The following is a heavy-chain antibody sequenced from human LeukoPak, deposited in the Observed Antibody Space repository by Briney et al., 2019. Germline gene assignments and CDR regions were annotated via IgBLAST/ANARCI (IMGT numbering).Heavy chain of an antibody. D-gene: IGHD6-13*01. Sequence: PSETLSLTCAVYGGSFSGYYWSWIRQPPGKGLEWIGYIYYSGSTNYNPSLKSRVTISVDTSKNQFSLKLSSVTAADTAVYYCARVSWAAAAGNWFDPWGQGTLVTVSS. CDR1: GGSFSGYY. CDR2: IYYSGST. CDR3: ARVSWAAAAGNWFDP. V-gene: IGHV4-59*12. J-gene: IGHJ5*02.